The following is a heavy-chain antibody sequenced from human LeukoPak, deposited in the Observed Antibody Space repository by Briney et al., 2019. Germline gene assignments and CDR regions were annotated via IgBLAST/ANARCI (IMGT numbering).Heavy chain of an antibody. D-gene: IGHD1-26*01. CDR2: IHHSGST. CDR3: ARRSFKLQSGSYSNRYAFDI. V-gene: IGHV4-39*07. J-gene: IGHJ3*02. Sequence: SETLSLTCTVSGGSISSSSYYWGWIRQPPGKGLEWIGEIHHSGSTNYNPSLKSRVTISVDTSKNQFSLKLSSVTAADTAVYYCARRSFKLQSGSYSNRYAFDIWGQGTMVTVSS. CDR1: GGSISSSSYY.